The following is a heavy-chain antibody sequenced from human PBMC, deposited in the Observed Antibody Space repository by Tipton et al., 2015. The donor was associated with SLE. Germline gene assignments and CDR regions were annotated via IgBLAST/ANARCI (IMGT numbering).Heavy chain of an antibody. D-gene: IGHD3-10*01. CDR3: VKEAESGEFLLDS. V-gene: IGHV3-33*06. CDR1: GFSFSAYG. J-gene: IGHJ4*02. CDR2: IWYDGSNK. Sequence: RSLRLSCAASGFSFSAYGMHWVRQAPGKGLEWVAFIWYDGSNKHYVESVEGRFTISRDNSKNTLYLQMNSLRDEDTATYYCVKEAESGEFLLDSWGQGILVTVSS.